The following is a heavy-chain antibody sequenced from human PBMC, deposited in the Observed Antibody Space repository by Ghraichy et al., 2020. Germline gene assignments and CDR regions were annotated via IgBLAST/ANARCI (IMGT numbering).Heavy chain of an antibody. V-gene: IGHV1-2*06. Sequence: ASVKVSCKASGYTFNGYYMHWVRQAPGQGLEWMGRINPNSGGTKYAQKFQGRVTMTRDTSISTAYMELSRLRIDDTAVYYCARGRLSMVRGKAPGFDPWGQGTLVTVSS. CDR1: GYTFNGYY. CDR2: INPNSGGT. D-gene: IGHD3-10*01. J-gene: IGHJ5*02. CDR3: ARGRLSMVRGKAPGFDP.